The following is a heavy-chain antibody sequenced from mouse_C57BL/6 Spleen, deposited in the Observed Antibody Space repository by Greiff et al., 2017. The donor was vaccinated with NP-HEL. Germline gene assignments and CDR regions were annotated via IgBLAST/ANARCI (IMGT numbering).Heavy chain of an antibody. V-gene: IGHV1-74*01. CDR1: GYTFTSYW. J-gene: IGHJ2*01. D-gene: IGHD1-1*01. Sequence: QVQLKQPGAELVKPGASVKVSCKASGYTFTSYWMHWVKQRPGQGLEWIGRIHPSDSDTNYNQKFKGKATLTVDKSSSTAYMQLSSLTSEDSAVYYCAMDYYGTPFDYWGQGTTLTVSS. CDR2: IHPSDSDT. CDR3: AMDYYGTPFDY.